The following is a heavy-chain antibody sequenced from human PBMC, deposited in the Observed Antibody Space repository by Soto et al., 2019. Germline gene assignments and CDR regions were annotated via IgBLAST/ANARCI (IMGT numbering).Heavy chain of an antibody. CDR1: GNIFSTYA. D-gene: IGHD3-9*01. CDR2: ISGSGGKT. CDR3: AKGPPYEALTGFYDY. V-gene: IGHV3-23*01. J-gene: IGHJ4*02. Sequence: GGSLRLSCAASGNIFSTYAMSWVRQAPGKGLEWVSGISGSGGKTYYADSVMGRFTISRDKSKNTLYLQMNSLRADDTAVYYCAKGPPYEALTGFYDYWGQGTRVTVSS.